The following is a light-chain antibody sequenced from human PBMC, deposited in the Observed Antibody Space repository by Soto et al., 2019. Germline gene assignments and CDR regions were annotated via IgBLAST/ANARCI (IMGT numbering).Light chain of an antibody. CDR2: AAS. CDR3: QHYNSWPPPWT. V-gene: IGKV3-15*01. CDR1: QSVGSN. J-gene: IGKJ1*01. Sequence: EIVMTQSPATLSVSPGERVTLSCRASQSVGSNLAWYQQKPGQAPGLLIYAASTRATGIPARFSGSGSGTEFTLTISSLQSEDFAVYFCQHYNSWPPPWTFGQGTKVEVK.